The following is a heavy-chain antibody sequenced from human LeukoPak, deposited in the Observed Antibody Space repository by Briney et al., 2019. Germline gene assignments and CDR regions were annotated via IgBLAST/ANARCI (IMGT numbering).Heavy chain of an antibody. CDR2: IYYSGTT. Sequence: TLSLTSTVSGASITMGGYYCSWIRHLPGNGLEWIGYIYYSGTTSYNTSLKSRLTISLDTSENQFSLKLSSVTAADTAVYYCARGSTGDKSNNWGQGTLVTVSS. V-gene: IGHV4-31*03. CDR1: GASITMGGYY. CDR3: ARGSTGDKSNN. D-gene: IGHD7-27*01. J-gene: IGHJ4*02.